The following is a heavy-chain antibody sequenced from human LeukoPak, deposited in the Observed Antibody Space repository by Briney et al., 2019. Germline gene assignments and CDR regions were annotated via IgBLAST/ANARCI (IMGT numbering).Heavy chain of an antibody. CDR1: GFTFSSYS. D-gene: IGHD6-6*01. CDR2: ISGSGGST. J-gene: IGHJ4*02. Sequence: GGSLRLSCAASGFTFSSYSMNWVRQAPGKGLEWVSAISGSGGSTYYADSVKGRFTISRDNSKNTLYLQMNSLRAEDTAVYYCAKDMPGVLAARTLDYWGQGTLVTVSS. V-gene: IGHV3-23*01. CDR3: AKDMPGVLAARTLDY.